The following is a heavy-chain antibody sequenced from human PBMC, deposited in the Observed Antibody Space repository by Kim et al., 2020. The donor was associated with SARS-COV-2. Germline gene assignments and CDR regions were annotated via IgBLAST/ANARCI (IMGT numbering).Heavy chain of an antibody. Sequence: GGSLRLSCAASGFTVSSYAMSWVRQAPGKGLEWVSAISGGGGSTYDADSVKGPFTISRDNSKNTLYLQMNSPRAEDTAVYYCAKDRGDSCSTISYPDYWGQGTLVTVSS. J-gene: IGHJ4*02. V-gene: IGHV3-23*01. D-gene: IGHD6-13*01. CDR1: GFTVSSYA. CDR2: ISGGGGST. CDR3: AKDRGDSCSTISYPDY.